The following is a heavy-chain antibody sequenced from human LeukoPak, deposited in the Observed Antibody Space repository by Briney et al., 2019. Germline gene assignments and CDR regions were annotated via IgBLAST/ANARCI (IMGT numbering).Heavy chain of an antibody. CDR2: INPNSGGT. CDR1: GYTFTGYY. D-gene: IGHD3-10*01. J-gene: IGHJ6*02. Sequence: GASVTVSCKASGYTFTGYYMHWVRQAPGQGLEWMGWINPNSGGTNYAQKFQGWVTMTRDTSIGTAYMELSRLRSDDTAVYYCARGPVIYYGSPYGMDVWGQGTTVTVSS. V-gene: IGHV1-2*04. CDR3: ARGPVIYYGSPYGMDV.